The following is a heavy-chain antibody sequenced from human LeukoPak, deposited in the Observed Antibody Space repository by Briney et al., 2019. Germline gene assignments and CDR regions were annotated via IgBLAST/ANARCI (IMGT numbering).Heavy chain of an antibody. J-gene: IGHJ4*02. CDR1: GGSISSSSYY. CDR2: IYYSGST. V-gene: IGHV4-39*07. Sequence: TSETLSLTCTVSGGSISSSSYYWGWIRQPPGKGLEWIGSIYYSGSTYYNPSLKSRVTISVDTSKNQFSLKLSSVTAADTAVYYCARDHGSGWSIDYWGQGTLVTVSS. CDR3: ARDHGSGWSIDY. D-gene: IGHD6-19*01.